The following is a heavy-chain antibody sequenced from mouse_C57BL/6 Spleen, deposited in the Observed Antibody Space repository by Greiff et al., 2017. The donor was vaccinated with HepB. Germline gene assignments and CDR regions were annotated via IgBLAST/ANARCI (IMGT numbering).Heavy chain of an antibody. Sequence: QVQLQQSGAELARPGASVKLSCKASGYTFTSYGISWVKQRTGQGLEWIGEIYPRSGNTYYNEKFKGKATLTADKSSSTAYMELRSLTSEDSAVYFCAREGRLGTAQAWFAYWGQGTLVTVSA. D-gene: IGHD3-2*02. CDR1: GYTFTSYG. J-gene: IGHJ3*01. V-gene: IGHV1-81*01. CDR3: AREGRLGTAQAWFAY. CDR2: IYPRSGNT.